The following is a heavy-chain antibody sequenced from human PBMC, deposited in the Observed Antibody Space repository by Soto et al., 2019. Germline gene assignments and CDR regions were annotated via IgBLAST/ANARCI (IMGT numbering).Heavy chain of an antibody. CDR3: ARDGYCTSGVWYGEFDAFDF. CDR1: GGTFSSYA. V-gene: IGHV1-69*13. CDR2: IIPIFGTA. D-gene: IGHD2-8*01. J-gene: IGHJ3*01. Sequence: GSSVKVSCKASGGTFSSYAISWVRQAPGQGLEWMGGIIPIFGTANYAQKFQGSVTITADESTSTAYMELSSLRSEETAVYYCARDGYCTSGVWYGEFDAFDFWGQGKMVTV.